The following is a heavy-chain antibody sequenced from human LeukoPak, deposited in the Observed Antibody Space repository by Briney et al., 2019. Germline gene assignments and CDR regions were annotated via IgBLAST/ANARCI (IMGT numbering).Heavy chain of an antibody. J-gene: IGHJ4*02. CDR1: GGSISGYY. CDR3: ARGHYDFWSGYRSQNFDY. Sequence: SETLSLTCTVSGGSISGYYWSWIRQPPGKGLEWIGEINHSGSTNYNPSLKSRVTISVDTSKNQFSLKLSSVTAADTAVYYCARGHYDFWSGYRSQNFDYWGQGTLVTVSS. D-gene: IGHD3-3*01. CDR2: INHSGST. V-gene: IGHV4-34*01.